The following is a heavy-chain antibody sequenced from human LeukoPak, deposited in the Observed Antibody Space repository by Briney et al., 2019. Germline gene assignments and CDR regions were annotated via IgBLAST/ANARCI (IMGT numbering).Heavy chain of an antibody. Sequence: GGSLRLSCAVSGFIFSHAWMNWVRQAPGKGLQWLGRIRSGGAREYAAPAQGRFTISRDDSRNTVYLEMNNLDTDDTAVYFCAVDTPVIDAQIDYWGQGTLVTVSS. CDR2: IRSGGAR. D-gene: IGHD3-16*02. CDR3: AVDTPVIDAQIDY. J-gene: IGHJ4*02. CDR1: GFIFSHAW. V-gene: IGHV3-15*01.